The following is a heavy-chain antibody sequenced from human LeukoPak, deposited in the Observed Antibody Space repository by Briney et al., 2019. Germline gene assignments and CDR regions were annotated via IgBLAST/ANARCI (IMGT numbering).Heavy chain of an antibody. CDR3: ARYFDSSGWNYYFDL. CDR2: IYYSGST. J-gene: IGHJ2*01. CDR1: GGSVSSGSYY. Sequence: SETLSLTCTVSGGSVSSGSYYWSWIRQPPGKGLERIGYIYYSGSTNYNPSLKSRVTISVDTSKNQFSLKLSSVTAADTAVYYCARYFDSSGWNYYFDLWGRGTLVTVSS. D-gene: IGHD3-22*01. V-gene: IGHV4-61*01.